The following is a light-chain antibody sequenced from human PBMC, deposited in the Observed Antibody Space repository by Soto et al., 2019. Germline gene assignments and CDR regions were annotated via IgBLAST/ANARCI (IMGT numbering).Light chain of an antibody. CDR2: NDR. Sequence: SSELTQPPSVSVAPGQTARITCGGNNIGSKSVHWYHQKPGQAPVLVVYNDRARPSGSPERFSGSNSGDTAALTISRVGAGDEATYYCQVWDTTTDHVVFGGGTKVTVL. CDR3: QVWDTTTDHVV. J-gene: IGLJ2*01. CDR1: NIGSKS. V-gene: IGLV3-21*02.